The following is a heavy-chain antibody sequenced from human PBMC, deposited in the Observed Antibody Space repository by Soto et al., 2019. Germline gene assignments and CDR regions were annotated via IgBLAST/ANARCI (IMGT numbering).Heavy chain of an antibody. V-gene: IGHV4-31*03. CDR3: AREEGAVTTGGYYYYYGIDV. Sequence: QIQLQESGPGLVKPSQTLSLTCTVSGGSISSGGYYWNWIRQHPGTGLEWIGYISYSGRTFYNPSLKSRVNISVDTSKKQFSLKLSSVTAADTAVYYCAREEGAVTTGGYYYYYGIDVWGQGTTVTVSS. D-gene: IGHD4-17*01. CDR2: ISYSGRT. J-gene: IGHJ6*02. CDR1: GGSISSGGYY.